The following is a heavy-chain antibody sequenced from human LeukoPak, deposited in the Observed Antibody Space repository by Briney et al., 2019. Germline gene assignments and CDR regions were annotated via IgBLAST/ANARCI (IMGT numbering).Heavy chain of an antibody. CDR2: LGISGDYS. CDR1: GLSFSNVW. V-gene: IGHV3-21*04. CDR3: ARGGGGNSDFVTSYTGASLSFDY. Sequence: GGSLRLSCGASGLSFSNVWMTWVRQAPGKGLQWVSSLGISGDYSWYAGSVKGRFTISRDVSKNTLYLQMNSLGVEDTAVYYCARGGGGNSDFVTSYTGASLSFDYWGQGALVTVSS. J-gene: IGHJ4*02. D-gene: IGHD4-23*01.